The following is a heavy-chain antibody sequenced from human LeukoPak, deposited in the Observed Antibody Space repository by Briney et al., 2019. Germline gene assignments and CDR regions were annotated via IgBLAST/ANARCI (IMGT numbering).Heavy chain of an antibody. J-gene: IGHJ4*02. CDR1: GGSLSANNYY. V-gene: IGHV4-39*01. CDR3: ARHPYYDFWSGPQSVDY. CDR2: IHNSATT. D-gene: IGHD3-3*01. Sequence: PSETLSLTCTVSGGSLSANNYYWGWIRQPPGKGLEWIGSIHNSATTYYSSSLNSRVTVSVDTSKNQFSLKLGSVTAADTAVYFCARHPYYDFWSGPQSVDYWGQGTLVTVSS.